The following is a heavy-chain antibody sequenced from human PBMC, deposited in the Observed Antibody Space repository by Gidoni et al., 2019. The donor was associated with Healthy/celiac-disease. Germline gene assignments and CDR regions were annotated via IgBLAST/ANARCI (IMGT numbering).Heavy chain of an antibody. CDR3: ARASSSWTTHRDPFDY. Sequence: EVQLVESGGGLVKPGGSLRLSCAASGFTFSSYSMNWVRQAPGKGLEWVSSISSSSSYIYYADSVKGRFTISRDNAKNSLYLQMNSLRAEDTAVYYCARASSSWTTHRDPFDYWGQGTLVTVSS. CDR1: GFTFSSYS. J-gene: IGHJ4*02. D-gene: IGHD6-13*01. V-gene: IGHV3-21*01. CDR2: ISSSSSYI.